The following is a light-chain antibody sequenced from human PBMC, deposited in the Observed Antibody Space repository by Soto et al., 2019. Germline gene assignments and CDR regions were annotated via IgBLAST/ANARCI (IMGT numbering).Light chain of an antibody. CDR2: EDN. J-gene: IGLJ3*02. Sequence: NFMLTQPHSVSESPGKPVVIPCTRSGGSNASNYVPWYQQRPGSVPTTMIYEDNLGPSGVPDRFSGSIDSSSNSASLTVSGPNTEDESDYYCQNNRVFGGGTKLTVL. V-gene: IGLV6-57*04. CDR1: GGSNASNY. CDR3: QNNRV.